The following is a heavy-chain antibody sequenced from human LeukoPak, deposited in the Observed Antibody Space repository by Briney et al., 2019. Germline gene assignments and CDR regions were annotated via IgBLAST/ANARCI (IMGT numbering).Heavy chain of an antibody. D-gene: IGHD4-17*01. V-gene: IGHV1-69*13. CDR1: GGTFSSYA. CDR2: IIPIFGTA. J-gene: IGHJ6*02. CDR3: ARGYGEGYYYYYGMDV. Sequence: SVKVSCKASGGTFSSYAISWVRQAPGEGLEWMGGIIPIFGTANYAQKFQGRVTITADESTSTAYMELSSLRSEDTAVYYCARGYGEGYYYYYGMDVWGQGTTVTVSS.